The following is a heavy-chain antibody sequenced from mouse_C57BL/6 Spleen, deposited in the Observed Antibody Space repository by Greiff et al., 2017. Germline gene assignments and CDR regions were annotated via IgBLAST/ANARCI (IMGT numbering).Heavy chain of an antibody. D-gene: IGHD2-4*01. Sequence: QVQLQQSGPELVKPGASVKISCKASGYAFSSSWMNWVKQRPGKGLEWIGRIYPGDGDTNYNGKFKGKATLTADKSSSTAYMQLSSLTSEDSAVYCGAKEGLYDYDGYYFEDWGKGTTLTVSS. J-gene: IGHJ2*01. CDR1: GYAFSSSW. CDR3: AKEGLYDYDGYYFED. V-gene: IGHV1-82*01. CDR2: IYPGDGDT.